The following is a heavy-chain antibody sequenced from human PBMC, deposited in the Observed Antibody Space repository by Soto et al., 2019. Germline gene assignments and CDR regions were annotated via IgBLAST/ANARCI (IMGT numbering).Heavy chain of an antibody. CDR1: GFTFSSYS. CDR2: ISSSSSYI. V-gene: IGHV3-21*01. CDR3: ARDLGGLLFN. D-gene: IGHD2-21*02. Sequence: EVQLVESGGGLVKPGGSLRLSCAASGFTFSSYSMNWVRQAPGKGLEWVSSISSSSSYIYYADSVKGRFTISRDNAKNSLYLQMNSLSAEDTAVYYCARDLGGLLFNWGQGTLVTVSS. J-gene: IGHJ4*02.